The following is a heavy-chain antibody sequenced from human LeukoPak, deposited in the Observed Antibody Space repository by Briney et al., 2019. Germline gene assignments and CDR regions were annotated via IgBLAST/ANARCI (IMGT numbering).Heavy chain of an antibody. CDR2: ISGSGGST. V-gene: IGHV3-23*01. Sequence: GGSLRLSCAASGFTFSSYAMSWVRQAPGKGLEWVSAISGSGGSTNYADSVKGRFTISRDNSKNTLYLQMNSLRAEDTAVYYCAHNAGGPGYFDYWGQGTLVTVSS. D-gene: IGHD3-16*01. J-gene: IGHJ4*02. CDR1: GFTFSSYA. CDR3: AHNAGGPGYFDY.